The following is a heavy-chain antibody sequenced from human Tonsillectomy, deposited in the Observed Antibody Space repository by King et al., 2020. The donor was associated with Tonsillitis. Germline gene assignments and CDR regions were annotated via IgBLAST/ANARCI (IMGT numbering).Heavy chain of an antibody. CDR3: AKQHYGGNYADSFDY. CDR1: GFTFSSSA. Sequence: VQLVESGGGLVQPGGSLRLSCAASGFTFSSSAMSWVRQAPGKGLEWVSGISGSGGSRYYADSVKGRFTISRVNSKNTLYVQMNSLRAEDTAVYYCAKQHYGGNYADSFDYWGQGTLVTVSS. D-gene: IGHD4-23*01. CDR2: ISGSGGSR. V-gene: IGHV3-23*04. J-gene: IGHJ4*02.